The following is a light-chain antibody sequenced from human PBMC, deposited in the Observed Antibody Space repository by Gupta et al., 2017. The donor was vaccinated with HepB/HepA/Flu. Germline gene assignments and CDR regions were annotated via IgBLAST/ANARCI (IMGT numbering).Light chain of an antibody. CDR3: QQRSNCSCT. J-gene: IGKJ5*01. CDR2: DAS. V-gene: IGKV3-11*01. CDR1: QSVSSY. Sequence: IVLTQSPATLSLSPGERATLSCRASQSVSSYLAWYQQKPGQAPRLLIYDASNRATGIPARFSGSGSGTEFTLTISSLEPEDFAVYYCQQRSNCSCTFGQGTQVEIK.